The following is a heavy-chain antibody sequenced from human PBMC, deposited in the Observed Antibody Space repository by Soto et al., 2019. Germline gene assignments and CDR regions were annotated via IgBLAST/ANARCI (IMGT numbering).Heavy chain of an antibody. CDR2: ITWDGHKT. V-gene: IGHV3-43*01. Sequence: EVRLVESGGVVVQPGGSLRLSCAASGFTFDDFAMHWVRQVPGKGLEWVSLITWDGHKTYYADSVKGRFTISRDNNKNALLRQMTSLTSEDTALYYGAQDLRYRGRSDYYHYGMDVWGQGTTVTVSS. J-gene: IGHJ6*01. D-gene: IGHD1-26*01. CDR1: GFTFDDFA. CDR3: AQDLRYRGRSDYYHYGMDV.